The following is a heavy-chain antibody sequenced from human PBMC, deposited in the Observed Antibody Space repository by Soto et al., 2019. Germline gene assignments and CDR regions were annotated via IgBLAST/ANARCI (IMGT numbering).Heavy chain of an antibody. D-gene: IGHD3-16*02. CDR1: GYTFSSYA. CDR2: INAGYGNT. V-gene: IGHV1-3*01. CDR3: ARDIGPRAFDI. Sequence: ASVKVSCKASGYTFSSYAMHWVRQAPGQRLEWMGWINAGYGNTKYSQKLQGRVTITRDTSASTAYMELSSLRSEDTAVYYCARDIGPRAFDIWGQGTMVTVSS. J-gene: IGHJ3*02.